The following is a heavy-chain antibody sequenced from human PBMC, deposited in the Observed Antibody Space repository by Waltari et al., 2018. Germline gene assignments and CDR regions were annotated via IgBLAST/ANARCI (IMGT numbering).Heavy chain of an antibody. Sequence: QVQLVQSGAEVKKPGASVKVSCKASGYTFTGYYMHWVRQAPGQGLEWKELYNPNSDATNEATNVQGRVHMTRDTSISTAYLELRRLGSDDTAVYYWARARHYYYVDVWGKEATVTVSS. CDR1: GYTFTGYY. CDR2: YNPNSDAT. CDR3: ARARHYYYVDV. V-gene: IGHV1-2*02. J-gene: IGHJ6*03.